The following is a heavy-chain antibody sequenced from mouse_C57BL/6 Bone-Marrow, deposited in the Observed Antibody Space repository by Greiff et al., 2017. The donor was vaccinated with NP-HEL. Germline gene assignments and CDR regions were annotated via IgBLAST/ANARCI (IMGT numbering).Heavy chain of an antibody. J-gene: IGHJ3*01. CDR2: ISYDGSN. CDR3: ARGSYYEY. V-gene: IGHV3-6*01. D-gene: IGHD1-1*01. CDR1: GYSITSGYY. Sequence: EVKVEESGPGLVKPSQSLSLTCSVTGYSITSGYYWNWIRQFPGNKLEWMGYISYDGSNNYNPSLKNRISITRDTSKNQFFLKLNSVTTEDTATYYCARGSYYEYWGQGTLVTVSA.